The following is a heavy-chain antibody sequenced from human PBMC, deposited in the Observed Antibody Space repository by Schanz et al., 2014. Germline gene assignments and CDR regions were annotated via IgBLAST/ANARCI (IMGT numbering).Heavy chain of an antibody. J-gene: IGHJ4*02. D-gene: IGHD2-15*01. CDR1: GDSINGKSYY. Sequence: QLQLQESGPGLVKPSETLSLTCTVSGDSINGKSYYWGWIRQPPGKGLEWIGFISSSGSALYNSSLKTRVTISRDTSKNQVSLNLRSVTAADTAFYHCARELGREGGFDSWGQGTLVTVTS. CDR2: ISSSGSA. CDR3: ARELGREGGFDS. V-gene: IGHV4-39*07.